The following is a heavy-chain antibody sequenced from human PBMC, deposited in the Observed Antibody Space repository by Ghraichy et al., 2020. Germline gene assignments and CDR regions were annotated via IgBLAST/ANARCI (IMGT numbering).Heavy chain of an antibody. J-gene: IGHJ6*02. Sequence: SETLSLTCTVSGGSISSYYWSWIRQPPGKGLEWIGYIYYSGSTNYNPSLKSRVTISVDTSKNQFSLKLSSVTAADTAVYYCAGGYDDYYYGMDVWGQGTTVTVSS. CDR2: IYYSGST. CDR1: GGSISSYY. D-gene: IGHD5-12*01. V-gene: IGHV4-59*01. CDR3: AGGYDDYYYGMDV.